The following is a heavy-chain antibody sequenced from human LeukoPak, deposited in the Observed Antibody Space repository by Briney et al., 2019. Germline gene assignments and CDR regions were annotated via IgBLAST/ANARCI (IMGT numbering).Heavy chain of an antibody. CDR2: ISAYNGNT. Sequence: ASVKVSCKASGYTFTSYGISWVRQAPGQGLEWMGWISAYNGNTNYAQKLQGRVTMTTDTSTSTAYMELRSLRSDDTAVYYCARDPSHNSRHGGSGRSFDYWGQGTLVTVSS. CDR1: GYTFTSYG. V-gene: IGHV1-18*04. D-gene: IGHD3-10*01. J-gene: IGHJ4*02. CDR3: ARDPSHNSRHGGSGRSFDY.